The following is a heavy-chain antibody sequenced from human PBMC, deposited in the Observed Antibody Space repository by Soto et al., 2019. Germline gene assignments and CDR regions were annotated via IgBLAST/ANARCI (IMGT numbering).Heavy chain of an antibody. V-gene: IGHV3-23*01. J-gene: IGHJ4*02. CDR1: GFSFSNYA. CDR2: ISGSRNGGIT. D-gene: IGHD4-17*01. Sequence: PGGSLRLSXAASGFSFSNYAMNWVRQAPGKGLELVSFISGSRNGGITKYVDSVKGRFTISRDNSKNTLYLQMSSLRAEDTAVYYCVQDPTDYGDNYWGQGTLVTVSS. CDR3: VQDPTDYGDNY.